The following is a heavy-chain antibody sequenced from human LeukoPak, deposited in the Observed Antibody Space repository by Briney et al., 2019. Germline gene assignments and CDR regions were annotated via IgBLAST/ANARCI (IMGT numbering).Heavy chain of an antibody. CDR3: ASGYFKSDH. D-gene: IGHD5-18*01. CDR2: INQDGSEK. V-gene: IGHV3-7*05. Sequence: GGSLRLSCAASGFNISSSWMTCVRQAPGKGLEWVATINQDGSEKYYVDSVKGRFTMSRDNAKNSLSLQMNSLRFEDTAVYYCASGYFKSDHWGQGTLVTVSS. J-gene: IGHJ4*02. CDR1: GFNISSSW.